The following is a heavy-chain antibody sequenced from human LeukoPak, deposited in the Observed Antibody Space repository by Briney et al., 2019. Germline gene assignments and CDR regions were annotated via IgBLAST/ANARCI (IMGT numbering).Heavy chain of an antibody. D-gene: IGHD3-3*01. V-gene: IGHV3-53*01. J-gene: IGHJ4*02. CDR1: GFRVSGIY. CDR3: ANGNGRRFFEWLHETYFDY. Sequence: PGGSLRLSCAASGFRVSGIYMTWVPQAPGKGLDWVSVVYTGGSTYYAESVKGRFTISRDNSKTTVYLQMNSLRAEDTAVYYCANGNGRRFFEWLHETYFDYWGQGTLVTVSS. CDR2: VYTGGST.